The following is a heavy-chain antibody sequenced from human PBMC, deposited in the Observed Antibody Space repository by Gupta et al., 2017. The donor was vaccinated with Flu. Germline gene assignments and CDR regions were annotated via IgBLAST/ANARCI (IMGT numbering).Heavy chain of an antibody. CDR2: INPHSGTT. D-gene: IGHD2-2*02. Sequence: QVQLVQSGAEVKKLGASVKVSCQASEYTFTAYYIHWLRQVPGQGLEWLGRINPHSGTTNYEQKFQGRVTVTMDTSISTAYMDLSRLRSDDTAVYYCAREKHCSTSSCYRWFDPWGQGTLVTVSS. CDR3: AREKHCSTSSCYRWFDP. J-gene: IGHJ5*02. V-gene: IGHV1-2*06. CDR1: EYTFTAYY.